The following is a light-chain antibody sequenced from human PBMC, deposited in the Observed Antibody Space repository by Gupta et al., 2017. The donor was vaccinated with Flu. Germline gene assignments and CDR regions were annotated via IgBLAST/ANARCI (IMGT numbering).Light chain of an antibody. CDR3: GTWDSSRNAGPV. Sequence: QSVLTQPPSVSAAPGQKVTISCSGSSSNIGNNYVSCYQQLPGTAPNLLLYDNNKRPSGSPDRFSGSKSGTSATLGITGLQTGDEADYYCGTWDSSRNAGPVFGGGTKLTVL. CDR2: DNN. J-gene: IGLJ3*02. CDR1: SSNIGNNY. V-gene: IGLV1-51*01.